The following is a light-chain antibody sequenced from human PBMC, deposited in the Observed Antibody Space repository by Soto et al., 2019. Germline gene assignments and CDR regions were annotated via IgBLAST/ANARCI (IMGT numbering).Light chain of an antibody. V-gene: IGLV2-14*03. CDR3: SSYTSSSTRV. CDR1: NSDVGGFNY. CDR2: DVN. Sequence: QSALPQPASVSGSAGQSITISCTGTNSDVGGFNYVSWYQHHPGKAPKLMIYDVNYRPSGVSNRFSGSKSGNTASLTISGLQADDEADYYCSSYTSSSTRVFGGGTKLTVL. J-gene: IGLJ2*01.